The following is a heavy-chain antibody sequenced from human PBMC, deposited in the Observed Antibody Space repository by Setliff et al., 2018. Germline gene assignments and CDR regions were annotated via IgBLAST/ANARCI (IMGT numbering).Heavy chain of an antibody. Sequence: PSETLSLTCSVSSGSIGSHYWNWMRQPPGKGLEWIGHVFHTGSTKYNPPLRSRVTISVDTSENYFSLRLTPVTAADTAVYYCARAPPSVPYGDYGPRQYFDLWGRGSLVTVSS. V-gene: IGHV4-59*11. D-gene: IGHD4-17*01. J-gene: IGHJ2*01. CDR2: VFHTGST. CDR1: SGSIGSHY. CDR3: ARAPPSVPYGDYGPRQYFDL.